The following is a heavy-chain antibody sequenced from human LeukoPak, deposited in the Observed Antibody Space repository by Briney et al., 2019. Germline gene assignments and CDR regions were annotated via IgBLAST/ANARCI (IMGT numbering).Heavy chain of an antibody. D-gene: IGHD2-2*01. V-gene: IGHV5-51*01. CDR2: IYPGDSDT. CDR1: GYSFTSYW. J-gene: IGHJ3*02. Sequence: GESLKISCKGSGYSFTSYWIGWVRQMPGKGLEWMGIIYPGDSDTRYSPSFQGQVTISADKSISTAYLQWSSLKASDTAMYYCARQVREPAAPSSAFDIWGQGTMVTVSS. CDR3: ARQVREPAAPSSAFDI.